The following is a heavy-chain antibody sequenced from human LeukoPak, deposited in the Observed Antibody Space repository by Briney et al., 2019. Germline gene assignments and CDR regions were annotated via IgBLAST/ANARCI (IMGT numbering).Heavy chain of an antibody. CDR1: GFTFRNHG. D-gene: IGHD1-26*01. V-gene: IGHV3-33*01. CDR2: IWYDGSNK. CDR3: SRLGPEGGADP. Sequence: GGSLRLSCAASGFTFRNHGMHWVRQAPGKGLEWVAVIWYDGSNKYYADSVKGRFAISRDNSENTLWLQMNSLRAEDTAVYYCSRLGPEGGADPWGQGTLVTGSS. J-gene: IGHJ5*02.